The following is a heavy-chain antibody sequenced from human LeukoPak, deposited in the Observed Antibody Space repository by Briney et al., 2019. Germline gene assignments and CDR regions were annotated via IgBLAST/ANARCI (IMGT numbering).Heavy chain of an antibody. J-gene: IGHJ5*01. Sequence: PSETLSLTCTVSGGSISSYYWSWIRQPPGKGLEWIGYIYYSGSTNYNPSLKSRVTISVDTSKNQFSLQLNSVTPEDTAVYYCARARGLTGTTPWFDSWGQGTLVTVSS. CDR3: ARARGLTGTTPWFDS. V-gene: IGHV4-59*12. CDR1: GGSISSYY. CDR2: IYYSGST. D-gene: IGHD1-20*01.